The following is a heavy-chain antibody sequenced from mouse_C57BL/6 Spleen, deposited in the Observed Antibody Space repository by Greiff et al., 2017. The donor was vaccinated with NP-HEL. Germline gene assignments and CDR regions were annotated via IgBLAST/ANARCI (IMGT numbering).Heavy chain of an antibody. J-gene: IGHJ4*01. CDR2: INPNNGGT. CDR3: ARKGGYDGYYAMDY. Sequence: EVKLQQSGPELVKPGASVKMSCKASGYTFTDYNMHWVKQSHGKSLEWIGYINPNNGGTSYNQKFKGKATLTVNKSSSAAYMELRSLTSEDSAVYYCARKGGYDGYYAMDYWGQGTSVTVSS. CDR1: GYTFTDYN. D-gene: IGHD2-2*01. V-gene: IGHV1-22*01.